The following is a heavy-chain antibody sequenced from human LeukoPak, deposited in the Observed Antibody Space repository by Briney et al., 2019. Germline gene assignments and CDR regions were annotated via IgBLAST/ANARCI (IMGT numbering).Heavy chain of an antibody. D-gene: IGHD1-26*01. CDR2: IIPILGIA. Sequence: SVEVSCTASGGTFSSYAISWVRQAPGQGLEWMGRIIPILGIANYAQKFQGRVTITADKSTSTAYMELSSLRSEDTAVYYCAREESGSQYFDYWGQGTLVTVSS. CDR1: GGTFSSYA. J-gene: IGHJ4*02. CDR3: AREESGSQYFDY. V-gene: IGHV1-69*04.